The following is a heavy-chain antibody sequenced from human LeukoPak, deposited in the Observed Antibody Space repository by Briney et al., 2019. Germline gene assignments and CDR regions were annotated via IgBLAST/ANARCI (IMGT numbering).Heavy chain of an antibody. D-gene: IGHD1-26*01. V-gene: IGHV3-7*01. Sequence: PGGSLRLSCAASGFTFNKYWMNWVRQSPGEGLEWLAAISQDGSQKYYVGSVKGRFTISRDNAKNSLYLQMNSLRAEDTAVYYCARDPYSGSYGNYYYYFMDVWGKGTTVTISS. CDR1: GFTFNKYW. J-gene: IGHJ6*03. CDR3: ARDPYSGSYGNYYYYFMDV. CDR2: ISQDGSQK.